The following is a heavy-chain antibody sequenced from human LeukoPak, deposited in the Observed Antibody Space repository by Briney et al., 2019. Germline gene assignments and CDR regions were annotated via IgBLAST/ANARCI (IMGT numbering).Heavy chain of an antibody. V-gene: IGHV3-48*03. J-gene: IGHJ3*02. Sequence: GGSLRLSCAASGFTFSSYEMNWVRQAPGKGLEWVSYISTSSTGSIFHTIYYADSVNGRFTISRDDDKNSLYLQMNRLRAEDTAVYYCAREDTTDYYDSTGYYYDAFDIWGQGAMVTVSS. CDR3: AREDTTDYYDSTGYYYDAFDI. D-gene: IGHD3-22*01. CDR1: GFTFSSYE. CDR2: ISTSSTGSIFHTI.